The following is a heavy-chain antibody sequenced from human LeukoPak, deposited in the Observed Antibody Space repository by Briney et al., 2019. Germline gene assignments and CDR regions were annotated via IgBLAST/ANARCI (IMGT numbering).Heavy chain of an antibody. CDR1: GFTFSTYN. CDR2: ITSSSSYI. V-gene: IGHV3-21*01. D-gene: IGHD1-26*01. J-gene: IGHJ6*03. Sequence: GESLRLSCAASGFTFSTYNMNWVRQAPGKGLEWVSSITSSSSYIYYADSVKGRFTISRDNAKSSLYLQMNSLRDEDTAVDYCARDPYSGSYGDYYYYYMDVWGKGTTVTISS. CDR3: ARDPYSGSYGDYYYYYMDV.